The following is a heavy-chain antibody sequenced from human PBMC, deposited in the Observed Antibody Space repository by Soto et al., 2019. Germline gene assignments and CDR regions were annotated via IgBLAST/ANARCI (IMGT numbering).Heavy chain of an antibody. CDR1: GYTFTGYY. J-gene: IGHJ4*02. Sequence: ASVKVCCKASGYTFTGYYMHWVRQAPGQGLEWMGWINPNSGGTNYAQKFQGRVTMTRDTSISTAYMELSRLRSDDTAVYYCARDGRYSSGWYDFDYWGQGTLVTVSS. D-gene: IGHD6-19*01. CDR3: ARDGRYSSGWYDFDY. CDR2: INPNSGGT. V-gene: IGHV1-2*02.